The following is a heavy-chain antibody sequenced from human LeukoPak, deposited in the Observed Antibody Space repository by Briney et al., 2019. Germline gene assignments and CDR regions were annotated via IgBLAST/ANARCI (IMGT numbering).Heavy chain of an antibody. D-gene: IGHD3-3*01. CDR2: IYYSGST. CDR3: ARGEKYYDFWSGYPD. CDR1: GGSISSYY. Sequence: SETLSLTCTVSGGSISSYYWSWIRQPPGKGLEWIGYIYYSGSTNYNPSLKSRVTISVDTSKNQFSLKLSSVTAADTAVYYCARGEKYYDFWSGYPDWGQGTMVTVSS. J-gene: IGHJ3*01. V-gene: IGHV4-59*01.